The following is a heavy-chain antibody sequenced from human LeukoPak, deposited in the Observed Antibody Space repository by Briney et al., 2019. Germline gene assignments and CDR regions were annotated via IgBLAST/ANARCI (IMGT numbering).Heavy chain of an antibody. D-gene: IGHD3-22*01. CDR2: IYYSGST. Sequence: SETLSLTCTVSGGSISSYYWSWLRQPPGKGLEWIGYIYYSGSTNYNPSLKSRVTISVDTSKNQFSLKLSSVTAADTAVYYCARTINQFDYYDSSGYPWFDPWGQGTLVTVSS. CDR1: GGSISSYY. V-gene: IGHV4-59*01. J-gene: IGHJ5*02. CDR3: ARTINQFDYYDSSGYPWFDP.